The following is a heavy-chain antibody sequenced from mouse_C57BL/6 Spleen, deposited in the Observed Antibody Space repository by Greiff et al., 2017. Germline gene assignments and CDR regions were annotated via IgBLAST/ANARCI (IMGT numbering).Heavy chain of an antibody. D-gene: IGHD3-2*02. Sequence: EVMLVESGGGLVKPGGSLKLSCAASGFTFSSYAMSWVRQTPEKRLEWVATISDGGSYTYYPDNVKGRFTISRDNAKNNLYLQMSHLKSEDTAMYYCAREGTAQATGAWFAYWGQGTLVTVSA. V-gene: IGHV5-4*01. J-gene: IGHJ3*01. CDR2: ISDGGSYT. CDR3: AREGTAQATGAWFAY. CDR1: GFTFSSYA.